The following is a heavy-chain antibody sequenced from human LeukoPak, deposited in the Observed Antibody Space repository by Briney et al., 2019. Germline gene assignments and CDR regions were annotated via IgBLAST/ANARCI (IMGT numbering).Heavy chain of an antibody. CDR1: GGSISSYY. CDR3: ARGRCSGGSCSNYYYYYMDV. V-gene: IGHV4-59*01. J-gene: IGHJ6*03. D-gene: IGHD2-15*01. CDR2: IYYSGST. Sequence: PSETLSLTCTVSGGSISSYYWSWIRQPPGKGLEWIGYIYYSGSTNYNPPLKSRVTISVDTSKNQFSLKLSSVTAADTAVYYCARGRCSGGSCSNYYYYYMDVWGKGTTVTVSS.